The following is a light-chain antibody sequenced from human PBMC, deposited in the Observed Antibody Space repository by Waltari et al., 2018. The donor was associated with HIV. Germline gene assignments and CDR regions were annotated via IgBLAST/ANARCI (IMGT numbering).Light chain of an antibody. CDR1: RSRIGSNS. CDR3: ASWDDRVNGAV. Sequence: SVFTQPPPASGTPGRRAPLSFSWTRSRIGSNSVIWYQPLPGMAPRLLMYSDDQRPSGVPERFSGSKAGASASLAISWLHAEDEGDYYCASWDDRVNGAVFGGGTQLTVL. CDR2: SDD. V-gene: IGLV1-44*01. J-gene: IGLJ7*01.